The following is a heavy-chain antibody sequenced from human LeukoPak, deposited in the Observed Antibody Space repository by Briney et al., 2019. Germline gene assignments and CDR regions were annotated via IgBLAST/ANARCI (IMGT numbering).Heavy chain of an antibody. Sequence: TGGSLRLSCAASGLTFSGSGIHWVRQASGKGGEWLGRIGRQGDSDATRYAASLKGKFTISRVDSRNTAYLQMNSLKTEDTAVYYCAGDYNFLTGLNYWGRGTLVTVSS. CDR3: AGDYNFLTGLNY. J-gene: IGHJ4*02. D-gene: IGHD3-9*01. CDR1: GLTFSGSG. V-gene: IGHV3-73*01. CDR2: IGRQGDSDAT.